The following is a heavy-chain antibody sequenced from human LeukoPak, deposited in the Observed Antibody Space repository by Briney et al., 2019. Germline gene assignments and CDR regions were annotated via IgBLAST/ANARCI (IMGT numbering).Heavy chain of an antibody. Sequence: GGSLRLSCAASGFTFSSYNMHWVRQAPGKGLEWVSSISSSSNYIYYADSVKGRFTISRDNAKNSLYLQMNSLRAEDTAVYYCAKDMTTVTTNHYWGQGTLVTVSS. V-gene: IGHV3-21*01. CDR1: GFTFSSYN. CDR2: ISSSSNYI. D-gene: IGHD4-17*01. CDR3: AKDMTTVTTNHY. J-gene: IGHJ4*02.